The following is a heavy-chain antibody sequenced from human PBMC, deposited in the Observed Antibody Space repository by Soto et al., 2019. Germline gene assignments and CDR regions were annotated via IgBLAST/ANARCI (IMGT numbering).Heavy chain of an antibody. Sequence: HPGGSLRLSCVASGFTFSDHYMDWVRQAPGKGLEWVGRSRDKPKSYTTDYAASVKGRFTISRDDSKKSLYLHMNSLKTEDTAVYYCARGSRTISGVIIDFDFWGQGTLVTVSS. CDR2: SRDKPKSYTT. J-gene: IGHJ4*02. CDR1: GFTFSDHY. V-gene: IGHV3-72*01. CDR3: ARGSRTISGVIIDFDF. D-gene: IGHD3-3*01.